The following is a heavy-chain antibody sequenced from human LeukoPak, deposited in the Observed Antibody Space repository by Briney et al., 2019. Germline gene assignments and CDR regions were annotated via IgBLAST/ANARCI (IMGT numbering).Heavy chain of an antibody. Sequence: EASMKVSCKASGYTFIDYSIHWVRQAPGQGLEWMGRINPNSGDTNYAQKFQGRVTMTRDTSISTAYMELSRLRSDDTAVYYCARDKEQWLVTNYWGQGTLVTVSS. V-gene: IGHV1-2*06. J-gene: IGHJ4*02. CDR1: GYTFIDYS. CDR3: ARDKEQWLVTNY. D-gene: IGHD6-19*01. CDR2: INPNSGDT.